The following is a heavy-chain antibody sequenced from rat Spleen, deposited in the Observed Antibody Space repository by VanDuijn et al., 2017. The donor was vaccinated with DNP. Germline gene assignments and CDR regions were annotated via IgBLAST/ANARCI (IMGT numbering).Heavy chain of an antibody. V-gene: IGHV2-6*01. CDR3: ARWEGINAY. CDR1: GFSLASYT. J-gene: IGHJ3*01. D-gene: IGHD1-11*01. CDR2: ISNSGIT. Sequence: QVQLKESGPGLVQPSQTLSLTCTVSGFSLASYTVSWVRQPPGKGLEWIAAISNSGITYYNSALTSRLIIRRDTSKSQVFLQMNSLQTEDTAMYFCARWEGINAYWGQGTLVTVSS.